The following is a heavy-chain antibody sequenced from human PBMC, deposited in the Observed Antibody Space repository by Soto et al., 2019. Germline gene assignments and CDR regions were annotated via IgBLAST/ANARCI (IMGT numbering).Heavy chain of an antibody. CDR3: ARGGKGQDYDFWSGYTNWFDP. CDR1: GFTFSSYS. Sequence: GGSLRLSCAASGFTFSSYSMNWVRQAPGKGLEWVSSISSSSSYIYYAGSVKGRFTISRDNAKNSLYLQMNSLRAEDTAVYYCARGGKGQDYDFWSGYTNWFDPWGQGTLVTVSS. J-gene: IGHJ5*02. CDR2: ISSSSSYI. D-gene: IGHD3-3*01. V-gene: IGHV3-21*01.